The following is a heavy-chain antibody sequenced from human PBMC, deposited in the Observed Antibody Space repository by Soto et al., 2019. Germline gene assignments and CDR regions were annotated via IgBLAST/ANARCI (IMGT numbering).Heavy chain of an antibody. D-gene: IGHD3-10*01. J-gene: IGHJ4*02. CDR1: GFTFTNYG. Sequence: QVQLEESGGGVVQPGTSLRLSCAASGFTFTNYGMHWVRQARGKGLEWVATISNDGSKKYNADSVKGRFTISRNNSKNMLYLQMNSLRPEDTAVYYCAKDWDYRGDLDYWGQGTLGTVSS. V-gene: IGHV3-30*18. CDR3: AKDWDYRGDLDY. CDR2: ISNDGSKK.